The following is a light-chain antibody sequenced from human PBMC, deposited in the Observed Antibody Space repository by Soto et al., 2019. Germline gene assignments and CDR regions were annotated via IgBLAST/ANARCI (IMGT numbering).Light chain of an antibody. J-gene: IGLJ1*01. Sequence: QSALTQPASVSGSPGQSITISCTGTSSDIGGYYYVSWYQHHPGKAPKLMIYQVTNRPSGVSHRFSGSKSGNTASLTISGLQAEDEADYYCTSYSSSSTFYVFGPGTKATVL. V-gene: IGLV2-14*01. CDR3: TSYSSSSTFYV. CDR1: SSDIGGYYY. CDR2: QVT.